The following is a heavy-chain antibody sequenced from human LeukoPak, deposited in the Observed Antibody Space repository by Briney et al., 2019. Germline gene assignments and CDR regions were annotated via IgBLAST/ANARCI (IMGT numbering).Heavy chain of an antibody. Sequence: ASVKVSCKASGYTFTSYDINWVRQATGQGLEWMGWMNPNSGNTGYTQKFQGRVTMTRNTSISTAYMGLSSLRSEDTAVYYCARRSGSYYYDWFDPWGQGTLVTVSS. CDR3: ARRSGSYYYDWFDP. CDR2: MNPNSGNT. J-gene: IGHJ5*02. V-gene: IGHV1-8*01. CDR1: GYTFTSYD. D-gene: IGHD3-10*01.